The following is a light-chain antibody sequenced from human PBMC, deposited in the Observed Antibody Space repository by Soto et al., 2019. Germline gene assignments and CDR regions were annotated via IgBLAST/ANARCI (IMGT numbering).Light chain of an antibody. J-gene: IGKJ1*01. CDR3: QQYNTWPRT. CDR1: QSVTSSY. V-gene: IGKV3-20*01. Sequence: EIVLTQSPGTLSLYPGESATLSCRASQSVTSSYIAWYQQKPGQAPRLLIYRASTRATGIPDRFSGSGSGTDFTLIVSSLQSEDFAVYYCQQYNTWPRTFGQGTKVDIK. CDR2: RAS.